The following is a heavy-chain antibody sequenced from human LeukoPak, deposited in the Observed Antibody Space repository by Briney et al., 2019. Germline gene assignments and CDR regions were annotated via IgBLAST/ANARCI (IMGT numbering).Heavy chain of an antibody. CDR3: ARIRGSTGQDDY. CDR1: GGSISSSY. D-gene: IGHD2-2*01. CDR2: IYYSGSTKT. V-gene: IGHV4-59*08. J-gene: IGHJ4*02. Sequence: KPSETLSLTCTVSGGSISSSYWSWIRQPPGKGLEWIGYIYYSGSTKTNSNPSLKSRVTISVDTSKNQFSLTLRSVTAADTAVYYCARIRGSTGQDDYWGQGTLVTVSS.